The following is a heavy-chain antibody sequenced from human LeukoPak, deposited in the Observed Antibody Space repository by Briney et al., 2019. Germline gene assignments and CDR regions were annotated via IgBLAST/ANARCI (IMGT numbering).Heavy chain of an antibody. Sequence: LSETLSLTCTVSGGSISSYYWSWIRQPPGKGLEWIGYIYYSGSTNYNPSLKSRVTISVDTSKNQFSLKLSSVTAADTAVYYWARVPGGWFGELLFDYWGQGTLVTVSS. CDR3: ARVPGGWFGELLFDY. CDR2: IYYSGST. D-gene: IGHD3-10*01. J-gene: IGHJ4*02. V-gene: IGHV4-59*01. CDR1: GGSISSYY.